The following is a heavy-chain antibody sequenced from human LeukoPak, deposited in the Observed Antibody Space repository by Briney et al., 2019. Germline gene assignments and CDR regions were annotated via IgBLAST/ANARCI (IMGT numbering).Heavy chain of an antibody. CDR1: GGSISSYY. Sequence: SETLSLTCTVSGGSISSYYGSWIRQPPGKGLEWIGYIYYSGSTNYNPSLKSRVTISVDTSKNQFSLKLSSVTAADTAVYYCARGYCSSTSCSRFDPWGQGTLVTVSS. V-gene: IGHV4-59*01. D-gene: IGHD2-2*01. CDR2: IYYSGST. CDR3: ARGYCSSTSCSRFDP. J-gene: IGHJ5*02.